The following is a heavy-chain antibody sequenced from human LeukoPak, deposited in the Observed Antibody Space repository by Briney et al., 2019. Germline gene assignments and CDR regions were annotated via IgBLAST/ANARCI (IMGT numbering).Heavy chain of an antibody. Sequence: PGRSLRLSCAASGFTFSSYAMHWVRQAPGKGLEWVAVISYDGSNKYYADSVKGRFTISRDNSKNTLYLQMISLRAEDMVVYYCARAITMVRDGVDYWGQGTLGTVSS. D-gene: IGHD3-10*01. CDR2: ISYDGSNK. CDR1: GFTFSSYA. CDR3: ARAITMVRDGVDY. J-gene: IGHJ4*02. V-gene: IGHV3-30*04.